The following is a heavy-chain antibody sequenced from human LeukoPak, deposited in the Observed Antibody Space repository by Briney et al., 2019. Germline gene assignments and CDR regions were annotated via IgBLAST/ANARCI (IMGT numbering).Heavy chain of an antibody. Sequence: SGTLSLTCAVSGGSITSSNWWTWVRQPPGKGLEWIGEIYYSGSTNYDPSLKSRVTISMDKSKNQFSLELTSVTAADTAVYYCAREYGSSHGFDPWGQGTLVTVSS. D-gene: IGHD6-13*01. CDR3: AREYGSSHGFDP. CDR1: GGSITSSNW. CDR2: IYYSGST. V-gene: IGHV4-4*02. J-gene: IGHJ5*02.